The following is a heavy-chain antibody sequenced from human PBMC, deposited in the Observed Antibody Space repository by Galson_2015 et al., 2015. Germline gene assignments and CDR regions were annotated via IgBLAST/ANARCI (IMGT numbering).Heavy chain of an antibody. CDR3: ARTYCGGDCYSYYYYYYMDV. CDR2: IYYSGST. J-gene: IGHJ6*03. CDR1: GGSISSGGYY. Sequence: TLSLTCTVSGGSISSGGYYWSWIRQHPGKGLEWIGYIYYSGSTYYNPSLKSRVTISVDTSKNQFSLKLSSVTAADTAVYYCARTYCGGDCYSYYYYYYMDVWGKGTTVTVSS. D-gene: IGHD2-21*02. V-gene: IGHV4-31*03.